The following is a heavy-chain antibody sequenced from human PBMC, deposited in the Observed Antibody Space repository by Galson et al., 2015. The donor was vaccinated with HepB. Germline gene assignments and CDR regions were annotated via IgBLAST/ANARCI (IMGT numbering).Heavy chain of an antibody. Sequence: SLRLSCAASGVTFSSYAMHWVRQAPGKGLEWVAVISSDGNYKNYADSVKGRFTISRDNSKNTLYLQMNSLRVEDTAVYYCTRGGYGGQAYVEYFHHWGQGTLVIVSS. D-gene: IGHD5-18*01. CDR1: GVTFSSYA. V-gene: IGHV3-30*04. CDR3: TRGGYGGQAYVEYFHH. J-gene: IGHJ1*01. CDR2: ISSDGNYK.